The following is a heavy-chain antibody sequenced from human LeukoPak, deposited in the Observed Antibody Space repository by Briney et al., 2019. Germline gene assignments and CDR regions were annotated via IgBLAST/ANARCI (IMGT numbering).Heavy chain of an antibody. J-gene: IGHJ4*02. Sequence: SETLSLTCTVSGGSISSGDYYWSWIRQPPGKGLEWIGYIYYSGSTYYNPSLKSRVTISVDTSKNQFSLKLSSVTAADTAVYYCASGLFYPGPVDYWGRGTLVTVSS. D-gene: IGHD3-16*02. CDR1: GGSISSGDYY. V-gene: IGHV4-30-4*01. CDR3: ASGLFYPGPVDY. CDR2: IYYSGST.